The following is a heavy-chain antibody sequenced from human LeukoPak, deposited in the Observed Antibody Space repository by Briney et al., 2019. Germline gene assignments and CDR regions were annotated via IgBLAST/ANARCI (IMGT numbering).Heavy chain of an antibody. V-gene: IGHV3-21*01. CDR1: GFTFSSYS. Sequence: KPGGSLRLSCAASGFTFSSYSMNWVRQAPGKGLEWVSSIGTSSYIYYADSVKGRFTISRDNAKNSLYLQMNSLRAEDTAVYYCAREGGYCSGGSCRYFDYWGQGTLVTVSS. CDR2: IGTSSYI. J-gene: IGHJ4*02. D-gene: IGHD2-15*01. CDR3: AREGGYCSGGSCRYFDY.